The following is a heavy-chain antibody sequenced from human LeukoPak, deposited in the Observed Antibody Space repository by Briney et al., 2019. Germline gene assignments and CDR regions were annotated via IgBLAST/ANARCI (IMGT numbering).Heavy chain of an antibody. D-gene: IGHD6-13*01. Sequence: SGGSLRLSCTASGFTFGDYAMSWFRQAPGKGLEWVSSITSSSSYIYYTDSVKGRFTISRDNAKNSLYLQMNSLRAEDTAVYYCASSSWYDSPGVVWGKGTTVTVSS. CDR1: GFTFGDYA. V-gene: IGHV3-21*01. CDR3: ASSSWYDSPGVV. J-gene: IGHJ6*04. CDR2: ITSSSSYI.